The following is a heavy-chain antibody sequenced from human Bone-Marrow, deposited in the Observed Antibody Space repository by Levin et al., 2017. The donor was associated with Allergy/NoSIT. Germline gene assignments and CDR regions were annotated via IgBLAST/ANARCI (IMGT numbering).Heavy chain of an antibody. Sequence: SGGSLRLSCAASGFSFDDYAMHWVRQAPGKGLEWVSGISWKMGTRGYADSVKGRFTISRDNAKNSLYLQMNSLRAEDTALYYCVKDISKEYSPSFGWIGRHTDDNYHSYGMDVWGQGTTVTVSS. J-gene: IGHJ6*02. D-gene: IGHD6-6*01. CDR1: GFSFDDYA. CDR2: ISWKMGTR. CDR3: VKDISKEYSPSFGWIGRHTDDNYHSYGMDV. V-gene: IGHV3-9*01.